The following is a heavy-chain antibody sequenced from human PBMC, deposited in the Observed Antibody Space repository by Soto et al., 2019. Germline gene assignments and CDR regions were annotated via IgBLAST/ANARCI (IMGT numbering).Heavy chain of an antibody. J-gene: IGHJ3*02. CDR1: GFTSSSYS. CDR3: ARDRCSGGRCSPYDAFDI. V-gene: IGHV3-21*01. CDR2: ISGNSGYI. Sequence: GGSLRLSCAASGFTSSSYSINWVRQAPGKGLEWVSSISGNSGYIYYADSVKDRFTISRDNAKNSLYLQMNSLRAEDTALYYCARDRCSGGRCSPYDAFDIWGQGTMVTVSS. D-gene: IGHD2-15*01.